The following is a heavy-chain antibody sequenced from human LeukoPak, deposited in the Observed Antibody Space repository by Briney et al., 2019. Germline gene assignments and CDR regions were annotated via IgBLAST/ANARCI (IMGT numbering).Heavy chain of an antibody. V-gene: IGHV3-64*04. CDR2: ISSNGGST. Sequence: GGSLRLSCSASGFTFSSYAMHWVRQAPGKGLEYVSAISSNGGSTYYADSVKGRFTISRDNSKNTLYLQMNSLRAEDTAVCYCARWRNSGSYYDYWGQGTLVTVSS. D-gene: IGHD1-26*01. CDR1: GFTFSSYA. J-gene: IGHJ4*02. CDR3: ARWRNSGSYYDY.